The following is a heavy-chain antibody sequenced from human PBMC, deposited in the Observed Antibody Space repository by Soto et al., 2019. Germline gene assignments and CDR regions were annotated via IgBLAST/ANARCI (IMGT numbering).Heavy chain of an antibody. D-gene: IGHD2-21*02. J-gene: IGHJ6*02. Sequence: GGSLRLSCAASGFIFSSYAMSWVRQAPGKGLEWVSGISGYGSSTYYADSVKGRFTISRDNSKNTLYLQMNSLRVDDTAVYYCAKGDDYHYFHGMDVWGQGTTVTVSS. V-gene: IGHV3-23*01. CDR1: GFIFSSYA. CDR3: AKGDDYHYFHGMDV. CDR2: ISGYGSST.